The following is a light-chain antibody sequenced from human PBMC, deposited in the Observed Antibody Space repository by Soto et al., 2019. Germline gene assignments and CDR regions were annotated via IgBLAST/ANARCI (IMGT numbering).Light chain of an antibody. V-gene: IGKV1-6*01. CDR1: QDIRND. CDR2: GTS. Sequence: AIQLTQSPSSLSVSVGDRVTITCRASQDIRNDLGWYQQTPGKAPKLLIFGTSNLQTGVPSRFSGSGSGTDFTLTISSLQPEDFAIYYCQHYNSYSEAFGQGTKVELK. CDR3: QHYNSYSEA. J-gene: IGKJ1*01.